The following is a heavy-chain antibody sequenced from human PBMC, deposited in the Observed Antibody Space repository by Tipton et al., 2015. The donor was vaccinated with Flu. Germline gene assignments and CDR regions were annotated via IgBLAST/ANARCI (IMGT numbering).Heavy chain of an antibody. J-gene: IGHJ4*02. CDR1: RDSINGYF. CDR3: ARIPDITGWPFDD. D-gene: IGHD6-19*01. V-gene: IGHV4-59*01. Sequence: TLSLTCTVSRDSINGYFWTWIRQPPGMGLEWIGYIRYSGRTSYSPSLKSRVTISLDTSQSQFSLRLSSVTAADTAIYYCARIPDITGWPFDDWGQGSLVPVSS. CDR2: IRYSGRT.